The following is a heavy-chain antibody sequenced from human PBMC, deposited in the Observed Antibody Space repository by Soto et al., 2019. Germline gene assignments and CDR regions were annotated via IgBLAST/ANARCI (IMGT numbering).Heavy chain of an antibody. D-gene: IGHD1-26*01. CDR2: INHSGST. Sequence: SETLSLTCAVYGGSFSGYYWIWIRQPPGKGLEWIGEINHSGSTNYNPSLKNRVTISVDTSKNQFSLKLSSVTAADTAVYYCAREIPPPGGSSPLDYWGQGTLVTVSS. J-gene: IGHJ4*02. CDR1: GGSFSGYY. V-gene: IGHV4-34*01. CDR3: AREIPPPGGSSPLDY.